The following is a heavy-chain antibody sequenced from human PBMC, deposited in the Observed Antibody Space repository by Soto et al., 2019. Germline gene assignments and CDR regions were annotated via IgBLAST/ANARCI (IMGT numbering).Heavy chain of an antibody. V-gene: IGHV4-30-4*01. CDR1: GSSISSGDYY. J-gene: IGHJ6*02. D-gene: IGHD3-9*01. Sequence: SETLSLTCTVSGSSISSGDYYWSWIRQPPGKGLEWIGYIYYSGSTYYNPSLKSRVTISVDTSKNQFSLKLSSVTAADTAVYYCARDYDILTGYYAHYYGMDVWGQGTTVTVSS. CDR3: ARDYDILTGYYAHYYGMDV. CDR2: IYYSGST.